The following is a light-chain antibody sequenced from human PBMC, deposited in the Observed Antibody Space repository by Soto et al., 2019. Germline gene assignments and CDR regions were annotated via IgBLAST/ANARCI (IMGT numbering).Light chain of an antibody. J-gene: IGLJ1*01. CDR1: SSDVGSYNL. V-gene: IGLV2-14*02. CDR3: QSYDSSLSGLYV. Sequence: QSVLTQPASVSGSPGQSITISCTGTSSDVGSYNLVSWYQQHPGKAPKLMIYEGSKRPSGVSNRFSGSKSGTSASLAITGLQAEDEADYYCQSYDSSLSGLYVFGTGTKLTVL. CDR2: EGS.